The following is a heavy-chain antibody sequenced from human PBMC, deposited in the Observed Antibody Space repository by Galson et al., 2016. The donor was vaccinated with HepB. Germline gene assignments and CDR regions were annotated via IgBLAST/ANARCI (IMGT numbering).Heavy chain of an antibody. D-gene: IGHD3-22*01. V-gene: IGHV3-23*01. CDR1: GFTFSTYA. CDR2: ISGSGGGT. Sequence: SLRLSCAASGFTFSTYAMSWVRQGPGKGLEWVSGISGSGGGTYYADSMKGRFTISRDNSKNTLYLQMNSLRAEDTAVYYCAKDAYDYDSSGYYYYWGQGTLVTVSS. J-gene: IGHJ4*02. CDR3: AKDAYDYDSSGYYYY.